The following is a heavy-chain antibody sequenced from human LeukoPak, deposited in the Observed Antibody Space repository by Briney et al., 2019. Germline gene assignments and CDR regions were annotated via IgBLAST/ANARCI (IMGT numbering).Heavy chain of an antibody. CDR1: GGSISSSSYY. J-gene: IGHJ4*02. CDR3: ARDLPLERLSSLVPYYFDY. V-gene: IGHV4-39*07. Sequence: SETLSLTCTVSGGSISSSSYYWGWIRQPPGKGLEWIGSIYYSGSTYYNPSLKSRVTISVDTSKNQFSLQLNSVTPEDTAVYYCARDLPLERLSSLVPYYFDYWGQGTLVTVSS. CDR2: IYYSGST. D-gene: IGHD1-1*01.